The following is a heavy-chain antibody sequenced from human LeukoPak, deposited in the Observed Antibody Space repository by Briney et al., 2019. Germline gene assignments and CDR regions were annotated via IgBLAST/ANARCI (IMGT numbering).Heavy chain of an antibody. V-gene: IGHV3-23*01. CDR1: GFTFSSYA. CDR3: RIYYYGSGSYFEEFFDY. CDR2: ISGSSGST. D-gene: IGHD3-10*01. J-gene: IGHJ4*02. Sequence: GGSLRLSCAASGFTFSSYAMSWVRQAPGKGLEWVSAISGSSGSTYYADSVKGRFTISRDNSKNTLYLQMNSLRAEDTAVYYCRIYYYGSGSYFEEFFDYWGQGTLVTVSS.